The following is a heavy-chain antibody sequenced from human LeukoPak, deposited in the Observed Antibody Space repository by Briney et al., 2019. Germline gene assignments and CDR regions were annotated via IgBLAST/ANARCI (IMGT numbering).Heavy chain of an antibody. CDR3: ARDHSSGWYYYYYGMDV. J-gene: IGHJ6*02. CDR2: ISAYNGNT. Sequence: ASVRMSCASSGYTFTSYGISWVRRAPGQGIEWMGWISAYNGNTNYAQKLQGRVTMTTDTSTSTAYMELRSLRSDDTAVYYCARDHSSGWYYYYYGMDVWGQGTTVTVSS. D-gene: IGHD6-19*01. CDR1: GYTFTSYG. V-gene: IGHV1-18*01.